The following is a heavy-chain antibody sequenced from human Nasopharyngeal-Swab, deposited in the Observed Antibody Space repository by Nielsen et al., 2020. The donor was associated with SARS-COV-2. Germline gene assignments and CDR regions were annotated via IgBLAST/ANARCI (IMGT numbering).Heavy chain of an antibody. CDR1: GFTFSDYY. Sequence: GESLKISCAASGFTFSDYYMSWIRQAPGKGLEWVSYISSSGSTIYYAGSVKGRFTISRDNAKNSLYLQMNSLRAEDTAVYYCATLYGSGIYAGYYYYYGMDVWGQGTTVTVSS. CDR2: ISSSGSTI. CDR3: ATLYGSGIYAGYYYYYGMDV. V-gene: IGHV3-11*04. D-gene: IGHD3-10*01. J-gene: IGHJ6*02.